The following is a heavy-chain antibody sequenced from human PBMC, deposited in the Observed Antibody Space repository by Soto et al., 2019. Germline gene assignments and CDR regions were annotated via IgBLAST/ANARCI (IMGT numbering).Heavy chain of an antibody. CDR1: GFTFSSYA. D-gene: IGHD3-3*01. Sequence: GGSLRLSCAASGFTFSSYAMSWVRQAPGKGLEWVSAISGSGGSTYYADSVKGRFTISRDNSKNTLYLQMNSLRAEDTAVYYCAKDPGGFLEWSDTQYFDYWGQGTLVTVS. V-gene: IGHV3-23*01. CDR3: AKDPGGFLEWSDTQYFDY. J-gene: IGHJ4*02. CDR2: ISGSGGST.